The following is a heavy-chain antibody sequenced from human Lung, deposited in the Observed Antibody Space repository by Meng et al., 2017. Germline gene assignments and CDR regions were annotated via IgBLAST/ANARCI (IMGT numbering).Heavy chain of an antibody. Sequence: QVQLAQSGAEVKKPGASVKVSCKVPGYTLTELSMHWVRQAPGKGLEWMGGFDPEDDETLYAQKFQGRVTMTEDTSTDTAYMELSSLRSEDTAVYYCATIEEYDSSGFGLDYWGQGTLVTVSS. J-gene: IGHJ4*02. V-gene: IGHV1-24*01. D-gene: IGHD3-22*01. CDR3: ATIEEYDSSGFGLDY. CDR1: GYTLTELS. CDR2: FDPEDDET.